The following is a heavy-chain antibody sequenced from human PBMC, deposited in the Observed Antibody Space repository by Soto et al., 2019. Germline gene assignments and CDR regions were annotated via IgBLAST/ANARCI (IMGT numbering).Heavy chain of an antibody. J-gene: IGHJ6*02. CDR1: GFTVSSKY. CDR2: IYSGGST. V-gene: IGHV3-53*02. CDR3: ASETGRGYSYGYRYYYYGMDV. Sequence: EVQLVETGGGLIQPGGSLRLSCAASGFTVSSKYMSWVRQAPGKGLEWVSVIYSGGSTYYADSVKGGFTISRDNSKNARYLQKNSLRAEDMAVYYCASETGRGYSYGYRYYYYGMDVWGQGTTVTVSS. D-gene: IGHD5-18*01.